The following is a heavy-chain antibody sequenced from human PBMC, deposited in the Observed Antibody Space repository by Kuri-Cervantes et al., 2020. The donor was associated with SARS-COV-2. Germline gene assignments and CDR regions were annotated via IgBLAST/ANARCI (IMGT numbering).Heavy chain of an antibody. D-gene: IGHD2-2*01. CDR3: ASLGYCSSTSCRGVDA. V-gene: IGHV3-33*08. CDR2: IWDDGSNK. CDR1: GFTFSSYG. J-gene: IGHJ6*02. Sequence: GESLKISCAASGFTFSSYGMHWVRQAPGKGLEWVAVIWDDGSNKYYADSVKGRFTISRDNSKNTLYLQMNSLRVEDTAVYYCASLGYCSSTSCRGVDAWGQGTTVTVSS.